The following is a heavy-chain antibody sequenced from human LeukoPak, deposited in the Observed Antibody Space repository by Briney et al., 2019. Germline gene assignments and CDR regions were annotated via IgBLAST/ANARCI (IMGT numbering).Heavy chain of an antibody. V-gene: IGHV1-69*01. J-gene: IGHJ4*02. CDR1: GGTFTSYA. D-gene: IGHD1-26*01. CDR2: IIPIFGTT. CDR3: ARDSGRYHFDY. Sequence: SVKVSCKASGGTFTSYAISWVRQAPGQGLEWMGGIIPIFGTTNYAQTFQDRVTITADDPPSTVYLELSSLRSEDTAVYYCARDSGRYHFDYWGQGTLVTVSS.